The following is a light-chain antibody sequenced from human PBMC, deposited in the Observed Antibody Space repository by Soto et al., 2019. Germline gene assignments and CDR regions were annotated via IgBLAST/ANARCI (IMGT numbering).Light chain of an antibody. J-gene: IGLJ2*01. Sequence: QSVLTQPASVSGSPGQTITISCTGTSSDVGGYAYVSWYQQYPGKVPKLVISEVSNRPSVGSHRFSGSRSGNTASLTISGLQAEDEADYHCSSSTSSTTPVFGGGTQLTVL. CDR1: SSDVGGYAY. CDR3: SSSTSSTTPV. V-gene: IGLV2-14*01. CDR2: EVS.